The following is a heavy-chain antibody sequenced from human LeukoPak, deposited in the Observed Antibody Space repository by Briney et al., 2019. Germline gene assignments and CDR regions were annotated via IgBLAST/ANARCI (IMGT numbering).Heavy chain of an antibody. CDR2: FSMDGSNK. J-gene: IGHJ6*02. V-gene: IGHV3-30*18. D-gene: IGHD4-17*01. Sequence: RPGGSRDPSVQASGLTFVNYASPGSARPQARGWGGGAVFSMDGSNKYYADSVKGRFTISRDNSKNTLYLQMNSLRAEDTAVYYCAKDRSTVTTIYYYYGMDVWGQGTTVTVSS. CDR1: GLTFVNYA. CDR3: AKDRSTVTTIYYYYGMDV.